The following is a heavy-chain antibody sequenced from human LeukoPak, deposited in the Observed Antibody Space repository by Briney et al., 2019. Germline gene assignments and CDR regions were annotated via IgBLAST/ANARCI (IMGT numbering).Heavy chain of an antibody. J-gene: IGHJ4*02. Sequence: GGSLRLSCAASGFTFDDYAMHWVRQALGKGLEWVSGISWNSGSIGYADSVKGRFTISRDNAKNSLYLQMNSLRAEDTALYYCAKDRDGGTFDYWGQGTLVTVSS. CDR1: GFTFDDYA. CDR3: AKDRDGGTFDY. D-gene: IGHD4-23*01. CDR2: ISWNSGSI. V-gene: IGHV3-9*01.